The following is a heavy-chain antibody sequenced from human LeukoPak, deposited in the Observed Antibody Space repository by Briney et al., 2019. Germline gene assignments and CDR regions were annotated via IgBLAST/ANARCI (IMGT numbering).Heavy chain of an antibody. CDR2: ISGSGGST. CDR1: GFTFSSYA. CDR3: AKGRNQWELLPEFDY. J-gene: IGHJ4*02. V-gene: IGHV3-23*01. D-gene: IGHD1-26*01. Sequence: GGSLRLSCAASGFTFSSYAMSWVRQAPGKGLEWVSAISGSGGSTYYADSVKGRFTISRDNSNNTLYLQMNSLRAEDTAVYYCAKGRNQWELLPEFDYWGQGTLVTVSS.